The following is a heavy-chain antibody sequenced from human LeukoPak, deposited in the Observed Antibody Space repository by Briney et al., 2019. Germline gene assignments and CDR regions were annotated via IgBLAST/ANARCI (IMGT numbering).Heavy chain of an antibody. CDR3: ARDSSSWSHYYGMDV. V-gene: IGHV1-8*01. D-gene: IGHD6-13*01. CDR1: GYTFTSYD. J-gene: IGHJ6*02. Sequence: ASVKVSCKASGYTFTSYDINWVRQATGQGLEWMGWMNPNSGNTGYAQKFQGRFTMTRNTSISTAYMELSSLRSEDTAVYYCARDSSSWSHYYGMDVWGQGTTVTVSS. CDR2: MNPNSGNT.